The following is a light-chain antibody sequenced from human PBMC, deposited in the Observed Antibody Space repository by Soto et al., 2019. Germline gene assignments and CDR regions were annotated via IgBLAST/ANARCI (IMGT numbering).Light chain of an antibody. CDR2: GAY. Sequence: EIVLTQSPGTLSLSPGERATLSCRASQSVSSTYLAWYQQKPGQAPRLLIYGAYSRATAIPDRFSGSGSGKDFTLTSSRLEPEDFAVYYCQQYGSSLLTFGGGTKVEIK. J-gene: IGKJ4*01. V-gene: IGKV3-20*01. CDR1: QSVSSTY. CDR3: QQYGSSLLT.